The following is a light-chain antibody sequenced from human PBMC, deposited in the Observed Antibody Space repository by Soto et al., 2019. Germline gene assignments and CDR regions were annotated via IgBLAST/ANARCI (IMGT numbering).Light chain of an antibody. CDR1: SSDVGGYNY. CDR2: EVT. CDR3: SSYTSRSIHDVV. Sequence: QSALTQPASVSGSPGQSITISCTGTSSDVGGYNYVSWYQQHPGKAPKLMLYEVTYRPSGVSNRFSGSKSGNTASLTISGLQAEDEADYYCSSYTSRSIHDVVFGGGTKLTVL. V-gene: IGLV2-14*01. J-gene: IGLJ2*01.